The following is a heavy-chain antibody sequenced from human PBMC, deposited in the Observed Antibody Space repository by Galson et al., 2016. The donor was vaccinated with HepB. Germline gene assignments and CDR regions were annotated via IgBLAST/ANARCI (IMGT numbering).Heavy chain of an antibody. Sequence: SETLSLTCIVSHGSITSSHWCSWVRHPPRKVLDWIGYIHHTGSSTHNPSLKARLTISVDKSNNQLSLRLTSVTAADTAVYYCARERPDCSDTTGYSGGFDNWGQGTLVTVSS. CDR3: ARERPDCSDTTGYSGGFDN. CDR1: HGSITSSHW. J-gene: IGHJ4*02. V-gene: IGHV4/OR15-8*01. CDR2: IHHTGSS. D-gene: IGHD3-22*01.